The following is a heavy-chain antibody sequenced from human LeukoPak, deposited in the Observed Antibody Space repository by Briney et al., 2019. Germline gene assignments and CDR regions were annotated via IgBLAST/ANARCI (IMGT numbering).Heavy chain of an antibody. J-gene: IGHJ6*03. CDR1: GGSISSSTYY. CDR2: ISYTGST. CDR3: ARGRRTIFGVVSLDYYYMDV. V-gene: IGHV4-39*07. D-gene: IGHD3-3*01. Sequence: SETLSLTCTVSGGSISSSTYYWGWIRQPPGKGLEWIASISYTGSTYHNPSLKSRVTISVDTSKNQFSLKLSSVTAADTAVYYCARGRRTIFGVVSLDYYYMDVWGKGTTVTVSS.